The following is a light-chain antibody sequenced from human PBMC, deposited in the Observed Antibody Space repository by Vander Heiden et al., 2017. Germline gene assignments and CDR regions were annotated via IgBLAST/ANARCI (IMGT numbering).Light chain of an antibody. V-gene: IGKV3-15*01. CDR3: QHYNNWPPA. CDR2: GAS. J-gene: IGKJ4*01. Sequence: DIVVTQSPATLSLSPGERATLSCWASQNSNFNLAWHQQRPGQAPRLLIYGASTRATGVPERCSGSGSGTEFTLTSSSLQAEDSAVYYCQHYNNWPPAFGGGTKVEIK. CDR1: QNSNFN.